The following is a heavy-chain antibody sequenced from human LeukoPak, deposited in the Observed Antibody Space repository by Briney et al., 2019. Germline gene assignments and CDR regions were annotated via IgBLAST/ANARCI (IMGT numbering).Heavy chain of an antibody. D-gene: IGHD6-19*01. CDR2: IKHSGST. J-gene: IGHJ3*02. CDR3: ARKEWLADAFDI. Sequence: PLETLSLTCAVYGGSFSDYYWSWIRQPPGKGLEWIGEIKHSGSTNYNPSLKSRVTISVDTSKNQFSLKLSSVTAADTAVYYCARKEWLADAFDIWGQGTMVTVSS. V-gene: IGHV4-34*01. CDR1: GGSFSDYY.